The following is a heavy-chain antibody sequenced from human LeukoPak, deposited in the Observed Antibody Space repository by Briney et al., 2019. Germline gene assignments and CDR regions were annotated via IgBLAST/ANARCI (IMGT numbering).Heavy chain of an antibody. D-gene: IGHD3-10*01. CDR2: IKSKTDGGTT. Sequence: GGSLRLSCAASGFTFSNAWMSWVRQAPGKGLEWVGRIKSKTDGGTTDYAAPVKGRFTISTDDSKNTLYPQMNSLKTEDTAVYYCTTDQITRTYSFDYWGQGTLVTVSS. J-gene: IGHJ4*02. CDR3: TTDQITRTYSFDY. CDR1: GFTFSNAW. V-gene: IGHV3-15*01.